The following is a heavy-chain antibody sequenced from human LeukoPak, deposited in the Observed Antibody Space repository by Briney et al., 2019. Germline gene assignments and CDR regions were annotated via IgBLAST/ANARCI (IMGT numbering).Heavy chain of an antibody. Sequence: PSETLSLTCAVYGGSFSGYYWSWIRQPPGKGLEWIGEVNYSGGTNYNPSLKSRVTVSVDTSNKQFSLKLTSVTVADTAVFYCARRVALGRYYFDYWGQGALVTVSS. J-gene: IGHJ4*02. CDR3: ARRVALGRYYFDY. CDR1: GGSFSGYY. D-gene: IGHD2-8*02. V-gene: IGHV4-34*01. CDR2: VNYSGGT.